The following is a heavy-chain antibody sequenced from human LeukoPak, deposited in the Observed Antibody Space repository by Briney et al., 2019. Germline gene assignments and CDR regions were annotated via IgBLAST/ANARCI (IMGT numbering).Heavy chain of an antibody. Sequence: PGGSLRLSCAASGFTFSSYEMNWVRQAPGKGLEWVSYISSSGSTIYYADSVKGRFTISRDNAKNSLYLQMNSLRAEDTAVYYCARDAYCSGGSCYPLTFDYWGQGTLVTVSS. CDR1: GFTFSSYE. V-gene: IGHV3-48*03. CDR3: ARDAYCSGGSCYPLTFDY. CDR2: ISSSGSTI. J-gene: IGHJ4*02. D-gene: IGHD2-15*01.